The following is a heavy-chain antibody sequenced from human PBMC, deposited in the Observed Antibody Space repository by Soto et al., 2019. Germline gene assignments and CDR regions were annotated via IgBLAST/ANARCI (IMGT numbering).Heavy chain of an antibody. J-gene: IGHJ5*02. D-gene: IGHD2-15*01. CDR3: ARGQKDIVVVLRDNWFDP. V-gene: IGHV1-18*01. CDR1: GYTFTSYG. CDR2: VSAYNGNT. Sequence: ASVKVSCKASGYTFTSYGISWVRQAPGQGLEWMGWVSAYNGNTIYAQRFQGRVTMTTDTSTSTAYMELRNLRSDDTAVYYCARGQKDIVVVLRDNWFDPWGQGTLVTVS.